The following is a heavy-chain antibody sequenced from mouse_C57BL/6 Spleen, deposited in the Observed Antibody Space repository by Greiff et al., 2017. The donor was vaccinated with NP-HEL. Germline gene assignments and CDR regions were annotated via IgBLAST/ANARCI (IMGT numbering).Heavy chain of an antibody. CDR3: ARPDYYGSAGGY. D-gene: IGHD1-1*01. CDR1: GFTFSDYG. Sequence: EVQLVESGGGLVKPGGSLKLSCAASGFTFSDYGMHWVRQAPEQGLEWVAYISSGSSTIYYADTVKGRFTISRDNAKNTLFLQMTSLRSEDTAMYYCARPDYYGSAGGYWGQGTSVTVSS. CDR2: ISSGSSTI. V-gene: IGHV5-17*01. J-gene: IGHJ4*01.